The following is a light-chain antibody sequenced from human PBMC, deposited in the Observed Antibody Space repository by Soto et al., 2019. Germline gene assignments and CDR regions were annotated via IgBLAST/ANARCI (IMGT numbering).Light chain of an antibody. CDR2: EVN. V-gene: IGLV2-8*01. CDR3: GSYAGSVPA. CDR1: SSDVGRYNY. J-gene: IGLJ2*01. Sequence: SALTQPPSASGSPGQSVAISCTGTSSDVGRYNYVSWYQQHPGKAPKLMIYEVNKRPSGVPDRFSGSKSGNTASLTVSGLQAEDEADYYCGSYAGSVPAFGGGTKLTVL.